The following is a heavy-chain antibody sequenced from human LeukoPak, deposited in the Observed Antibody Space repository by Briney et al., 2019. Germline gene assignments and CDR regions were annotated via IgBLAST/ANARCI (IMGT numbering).Heavy chain of an antibody. Sequence: SETLSLTCAVYGGSFNGYYWSWIRQPPGKGLEWIGEINHSGSTNYNPSLKSRVTISVDTSKNQFSLKLSSVTAADTAVYYCARSIAAAGSAWGQGTLVTVSS. CDR2: INHSGST. CDR1: GGSFNGYY. J-gene: IGHJ5*02. D-gene: IGHD6-13*01. V-gene: IGHV4-34*01. CDR3: ARSIAAAGSA.